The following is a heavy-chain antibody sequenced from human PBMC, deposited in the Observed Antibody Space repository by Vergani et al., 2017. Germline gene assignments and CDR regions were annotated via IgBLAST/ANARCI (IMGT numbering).Heavy chain of an antibody. Sequence: VESGGGLVQPGGSLRLSCSASGFSFNSYWMHWVRQVPGKGLLWVSRIKSDGSITAYADSVKGRFTISRDNAQNTLYLQMNSLKAEDRATYYCAREERSNTSPFVGDWGQGTLVTV. CDR2: IKSDGSIT. CDR1: GFSFNSYW. V-gene: IGHV3-74*03. D-gene: IGHD2/OR15-2a*01. CDR3: AREERSNTSPFVGD. J-gene: IGHJ4*02.